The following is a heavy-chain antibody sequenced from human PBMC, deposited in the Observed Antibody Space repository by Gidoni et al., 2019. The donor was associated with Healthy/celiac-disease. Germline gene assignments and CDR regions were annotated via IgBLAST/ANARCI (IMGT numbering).Heavy chain of an antibody. J-gene: IGHJ4*02. Sequence: EVQLVESGGGLVKPGGSLRLSCPASGFTFSNAWMSWVRQAPGKGLEWVGRIKSKTDGGTTDYAAPVKGRFTISRDDSKNTLYLQMNSLKTEDTAVYYCTTDRYSSGWYDFDYWGQGTLVTVSS. CDR2: IKSKTDGGTT. CDR3: TTDRYSSGWYDFDY. V-gene: IGHV3-15*01. CDR1: GFTFSNAW. D-gene: IGHD6-19*01.